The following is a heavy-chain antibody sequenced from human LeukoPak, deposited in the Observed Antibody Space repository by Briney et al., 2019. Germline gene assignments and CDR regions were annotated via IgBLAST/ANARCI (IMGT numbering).Heavy chain of an antibody. V-gene: IGHV3-23*01. D-gene: IGHD3-22*01. CDR1: GFTLSTYA. Sequence: GGSLRLSCAASGFTLSTYAMSWVRQTPGKGLEWVAATSSSDAGTYHADSVRGRFTISRDNSKNTLYLQMNSLRAEDTAVYYCARGPNIDYYDTSGYQYYFVYWGQGTLVTVSS. CDR3: ARGPNIDYYDTSGYQYYFVY. J-gene: IGHJ4*02. CDR2: TSSSDAGT.